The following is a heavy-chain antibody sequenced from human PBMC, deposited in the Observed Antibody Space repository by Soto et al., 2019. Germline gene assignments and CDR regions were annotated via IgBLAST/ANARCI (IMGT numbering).Heavy chain of an antibody. D-gene: IGHD2-2*01. V-gene: IGHV1-2*02. CDR3: ARAQSIIVVPAAHKNWFDP. CDR2: INPNSGGT. CDR1: GYTFTGYY. Sequence: VASVKVSCKASGYTFTGYYVHWVRQAPGQGLEWMGWINPNSGGTNSAQNFQGRVTMTGDTSISTAYMELSSLRSDDTAVYYCARAQSIIVVPAAHKNWFDPWGQGTLVTVSS. J-gene: IGHJ5*02.